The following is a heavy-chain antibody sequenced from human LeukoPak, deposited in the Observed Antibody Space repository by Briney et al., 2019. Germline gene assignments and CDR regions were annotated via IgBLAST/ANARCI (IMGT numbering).Heavy chain of an antibody. CDR1: GFTFSDSD. V-gene: IGHV3-73*01. Sequence: SGGSLRLSCAASGFTFSDSDIHWVRQASGKGLEWVGRITTKRSNYATAYTASVKGRFTISRHDSENTAYLQMNSLKTEDTALYYCTTYRSGHYWDQGTLVTVSS. J-gene: IGHJ4*02. D-gene: IGHD6-19*01. CDR3: TTYRSGHY. CDR2: ITTKRSNYAT.